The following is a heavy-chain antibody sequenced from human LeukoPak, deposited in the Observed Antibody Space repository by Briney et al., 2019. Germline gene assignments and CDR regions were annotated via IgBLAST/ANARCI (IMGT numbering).Heavy chain of an antibody. CDR3: TTLGYHLDS. Sequence: GGSLRLSCAASGFDFSAYEMDWVRQAPGKGLEWVAYFAGSDTTTYYADSVKGRFTISRDNGRNSLYLQMNSLRAEDTALYYCTTLGYHLDSWGQGTLVTVSS. D-gene: IGHD3-22*01. CDR1: GFDFSAYE. J-gene: IGHJ4*02. CDR2: FAGSDTTT. V-gene: IGHV3-48*03.